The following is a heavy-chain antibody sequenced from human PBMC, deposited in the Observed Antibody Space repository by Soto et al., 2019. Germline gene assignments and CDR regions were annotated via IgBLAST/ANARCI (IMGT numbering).Heavy chain of an antibody. CDR3: ARVRYYDSSGALDY. J-gene: IGHJ4*02. CDR1: GFTFSSYS. Sequence: PGGSLRLSYAASGFTFSSYSMNWVRQAPGKGLEWVSYISSSSSTIYYADSVKGRFTISRDNAKNSLYLQMNSLRDEDTAVYYCARVRYYDSSGALDYWGQGTLVTVSS. CDR2: ISSSSSTI. V-gene: IGHV3-48*02. D-gene: IGHD3-22*01.